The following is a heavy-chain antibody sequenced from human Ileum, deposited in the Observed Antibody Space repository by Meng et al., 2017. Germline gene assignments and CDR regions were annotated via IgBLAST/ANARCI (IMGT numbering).Heavy chain of an antibody. D-gene: IGHD1-1*01. CDR1: GFSFTDHW. J-gene: IGHJ1*01. CDR3: TNDRLNH. Sequence: EVQLVESGGGLAPPGGSLRLSGTASGFSFTDHWMHWVRQGPGKGPVWVSRIDPDGSDPTYADSVKGRFSISRDNAKNTVYLQMNSLRAEDSALYYCTNDRLNHWGQGALVTVSS. CDR2: IDPDGSDP. V-gene: IGHV3-74*03.